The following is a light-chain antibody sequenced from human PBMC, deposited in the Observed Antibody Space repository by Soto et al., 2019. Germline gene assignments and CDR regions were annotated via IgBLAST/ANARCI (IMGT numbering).Light chain of an antibody. CDR1: SSDVGGYNY. V-gene: IGLV2-8*01. CDR3: SSYAGSNSVL. J-gene: IGLJ2*01. Sequence: QSALTQPPSASGSPGQSVTISCTGVSSDVGGYNYVSWYQQHPGKAPKLMIYEVTKRPSGVPDRFSGSKSGNTASLTVSGLEAEDEAAYYCSSYAGSNSVLFGGGTKLTVL. CDR2: EVT.